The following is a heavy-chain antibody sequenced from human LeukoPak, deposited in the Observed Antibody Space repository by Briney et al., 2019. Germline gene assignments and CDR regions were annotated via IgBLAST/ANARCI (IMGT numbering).Heavy chain of an antibody. J-gene: IGHJ4*02. CDR3: ARAESAAGY. D-gene: IGHD6-25*01. CDR1: GGSFSGYY. Sequence: SETLSLTCAVYGGSFSGYYWSWIRQPPGKGLEWIGEINHSGSTNYNPSLKSRVTISVDTSKNQFSLKLSSVTAADTAVYYCARAESAAGYWGQGTLVTVSS. CDR2: INHSGST. V-gene: IGHV4-34*01.